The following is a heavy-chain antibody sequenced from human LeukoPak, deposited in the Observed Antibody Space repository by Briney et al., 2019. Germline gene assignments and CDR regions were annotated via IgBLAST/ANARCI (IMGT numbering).Heavy chain of an antibody. CDR2: SYHRGST. V-gene: IGHV4-38-2*02. D-gene: IGHD6-13*01. CDR3: AREGYYSSSWPASDY. J-gene: IGHJ4*02. Sequence: SETLSLTCAVSGYSISSGYYWGWSRQPPGKGREWSGSSYHRGSTYYNPSLKTRLTISVDTSKNQFSLKLSSVTAADTAVYYCAREGYYSSSWPASDYWGQGTLVTVSS. CDR1: GYSISSGYY.